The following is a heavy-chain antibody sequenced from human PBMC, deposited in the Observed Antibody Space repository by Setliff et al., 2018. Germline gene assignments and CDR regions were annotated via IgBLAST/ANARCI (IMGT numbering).Heavy chain of an antibody. CDR1: GFTFNSYS. CDR2: ISSNSHYK. Sequence: GGSLRLSCAASGFTFNSYSMNWVRQAPGKGLEWVSFISSNSHYKYYADSLEGRFTISRDNTKNSLYLQINSLRAEDTAVYYCARLACNGGSCYLSASDHWGQGALVTVSS. V-gene: IGHV3-21*01. J-gene: IGHJ4*02. D-gene: IGHD2-15*01. CDR3: ARLACNGGSCYLSASDH.